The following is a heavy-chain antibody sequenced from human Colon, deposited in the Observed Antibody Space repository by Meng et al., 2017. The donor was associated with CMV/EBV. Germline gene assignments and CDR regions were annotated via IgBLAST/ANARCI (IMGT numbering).Heavy chain of an antibody. CDR3: ARDGGHIVLVTNAPPDYYYGMDV. J-gene: IGHJ6*02. D-gene: IGHD2-21*02. Sequence: ASVKVSCKASGYTFSDYYIHWVRQAPGHGLEWMGRLNPSDEITTFAQEFQGRITLTRDTSTSTVYMELSDLRSEDTAVYYCARDGGHIVLVTNAPPDYYYGMDVWGQGTTVTVSS. CDR2: LNPSDEIT. V-gene: IGHV1-46*01. CDR1: GYTFSDYY.